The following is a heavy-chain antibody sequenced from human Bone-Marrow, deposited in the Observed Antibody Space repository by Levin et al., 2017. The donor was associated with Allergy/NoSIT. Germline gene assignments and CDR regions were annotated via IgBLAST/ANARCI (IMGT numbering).Heavy chain of an antibody. J-gene: IGHJ3*02. CDR2: ISYDGSNK. Sequence: GESLKISCAASGFTFSSYGMHWVRQAPGKGLEWVAVISYDGSNKYYADSVKGRFTISRDNSKNTLYLQMNSLRAEDTAVYFCAKSGSSGWYFDAFDIWGQGTMVTVSS. CDR1: GFTFSSYG. CDR3: AKSGSSGWYFDAFDI. V-gene: IGHV3-30*18. D-gene: IGHD6-19*01.